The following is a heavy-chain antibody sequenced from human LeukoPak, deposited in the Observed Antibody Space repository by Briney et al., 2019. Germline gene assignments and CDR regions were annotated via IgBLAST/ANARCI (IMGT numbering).Heavy chain of an antibody. V-gene: IGHV1-69*04. CDR3: ARESWSYFTSAFDI. Sequence: ASVKVSCKASGGTFSSYAISWVRRAPGQGLEWMGRTIPILGIANYAQKFQGRVTITADKSTGTAYMELSSLRSEDTAVYYCARESWSYFTSAFDIWGQGTMVTVSS. CDR2: TIPILGIA. D-gene: IGHD1-26*01. CDR1: GGTFSSYA. J-gene: IGHJ3*02.